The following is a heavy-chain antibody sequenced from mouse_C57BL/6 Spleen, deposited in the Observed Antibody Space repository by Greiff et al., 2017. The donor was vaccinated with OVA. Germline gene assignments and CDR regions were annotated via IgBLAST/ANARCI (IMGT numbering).Heavy chain of an antibody. CDR1: GYAFTNYL. V-gene: IGHV1-54*01. CDR2: INPGSGGT. J-gene: IGHJ3*01. D-gene: IGHD3-2*02. Sequence: QVQLQQSGAELVRPGTSVKVSCKASGYAFTNYLIEWVKQRPGQGLEWIGVINPGSGGTNYNEKFKGKATLTADKSSSTAYMQLSSLTSEDSAVYFCAREGTAQATPFAYWGQGTLVTVSA. CDR3: AREGTAQATPFAY.